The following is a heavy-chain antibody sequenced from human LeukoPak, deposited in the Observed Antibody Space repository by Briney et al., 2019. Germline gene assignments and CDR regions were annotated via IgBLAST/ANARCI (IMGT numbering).Heavy chain of an antibody. D-gene: IGHD3-22*01. V-gene: IGHV1-69*13. CDR3: ARSNPPTYYYDSRSGAFDI. CDR1: GGTFSSYA. CDR2: IIPIFGTA. Sequence: GASVKVSCKASGGTFSSYAISWVRQAPGQGLEWMGGIIPIFGTANYAQKFQGRVTITADESTSTAYMELSSLRSEDTAVYYCARSNPPTYYYDSRSGAFDIWGQGTMVTVSS. J-gene: IGHJ3*02.